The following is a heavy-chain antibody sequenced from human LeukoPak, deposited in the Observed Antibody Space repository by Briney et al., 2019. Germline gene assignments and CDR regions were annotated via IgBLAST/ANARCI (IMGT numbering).Heavy chain of an antibody. V-gene: IGHV3-23*01. CDR3: AKSYYYGSGSYPKAFDY. D-gene: IGHD3-10*01. Sequence: SGGSLRLSCAASGFTFSSYGMSWVRQAPGKGLEWVSAISGSGGSTYYADSVKGRFTISRDNSKNTLYLQMNSLRAEDTAVYYCAKSYYYGSGSYPKAFDYWGQGTLVTVSS. CDR2: ISGSGGST. J-gene: IGHJ4*02. CDR1: GFTFSSYG.